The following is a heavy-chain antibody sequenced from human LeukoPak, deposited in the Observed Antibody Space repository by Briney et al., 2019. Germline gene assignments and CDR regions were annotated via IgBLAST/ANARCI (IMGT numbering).Heavy chain of an antibody. CDR2: ISGSGGST. Sequence: PGGSLRLSCAASGFTFSSYAMSWVRQAPGKGLEWVSAISGSGGSTYYADSVEGRFTISRDNSKNTLYLQMTSLRAEDTAVYYCATDQGRYDILTWRFNYWGQGALVTVSS. J-gene: IGHJ4*02. CDR3: ATDQGRYDILTWRFNY. V-gene: IGHV3-23*01. D-gene: IGHD3-9*01. CDR1: GFTFSSYA.